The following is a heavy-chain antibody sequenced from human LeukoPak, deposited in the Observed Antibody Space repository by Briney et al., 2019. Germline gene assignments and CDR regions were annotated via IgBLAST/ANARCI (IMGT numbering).Heavy chain of an antibody. Sequence: GGSLRLSCAASGFTFSSYSMNWVRQAPGKGLEWVSSISSSSSYIYYADSVKGRFTISRDNAKNSLYLQMNSLRAEDTAVYYCARFSEYSGYDYENSDYWGQGTLVTVSS. J-gene: IGHJ4*02. CDR2: ISSSSSYI. CDR3: ARFSEYSGYDYENSDY. V-gene: IGHV3-21*01. D-gene: IGHD5-12*01. CDR1: GFTFSSYS.